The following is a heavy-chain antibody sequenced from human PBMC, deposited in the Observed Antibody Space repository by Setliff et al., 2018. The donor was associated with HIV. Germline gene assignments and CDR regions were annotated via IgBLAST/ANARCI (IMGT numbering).Heavy chain of an antibody. J-gene: IGHJ4*02. CDR1: GYSFVSYW. CDR3: VRHITNPRWAYFDY. D-gene: IGHD1-20*01. Sequence: PGESLKISCQGFGYSFVSYWIGWVRHRPGKGLEWMAIVYPPDSETVYSPSFQGQVTISVDNSISTTFLQWSSLRASDTAIYFCVRHITNPRWAYFDYWGQGTPGTVSS. V-gene: IGHV5-51*01. CDR2: VYPPDSET.